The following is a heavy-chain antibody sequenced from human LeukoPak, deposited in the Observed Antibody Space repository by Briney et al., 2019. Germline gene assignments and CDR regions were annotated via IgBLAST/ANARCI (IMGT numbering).Heavy chain of an antibody. CDR3: ARDHSSNWSDFDY. Sequence: GGSLRLSCAASGFTFSSYSMNWVRQAPGKGLEWVSSISSSSSYIYYADSVKGRFTISRDNAKNSLYLQMNSLRAEDTAVYYCARDHSSNWSDFDYWGQGTLVTVSS. CDR2: ISSSSSYI. V-gene: IGHV3-21*01. CDR1: GFTFSSYS. D-gene: IGHD6-13*01. J-gene: IGHJ4*02.